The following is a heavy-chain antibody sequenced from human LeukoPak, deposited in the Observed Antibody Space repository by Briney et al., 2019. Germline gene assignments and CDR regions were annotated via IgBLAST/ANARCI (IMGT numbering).Heavy chain of an antibody. Sequence: GASVKVSCKASRGTFSSYAISWVRQAPGQGLEWMGGIIPIFGTANYAQKFQGRVTITADKSTSTAYMELSSLRSEDTAVYYCARALGVYGDYDFDYWGQGTLVTVSS. J-gene: IGHJ4*02. CDR2: IIPIFGTA. CDR1: RGTFSSYA. D-gene: IGHD4-17*01. CDR3: ARALGVYGDYDFDY. V-gene: IGHV1-69*06.